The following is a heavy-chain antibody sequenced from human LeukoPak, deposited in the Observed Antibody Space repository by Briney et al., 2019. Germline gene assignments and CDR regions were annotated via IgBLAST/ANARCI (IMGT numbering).Heavy chain of an antibody. V-gene: IGHV3-15*01. CDR1: GFTFSNAW. CDR2: IKSKSDGGTT. Sequence: GGSLRLSCAASGFTFSNAWMSWVRRAPGKGLEWIGRIKSKSDGGTTDYAAPVKGRFTIPRDDSKNTLYLQMNSLKTEDTAVYYCTTDPPPIDYWGQGTLVTVSS. CDR3: TTDPPPIDY. J-gene: IGHJ4*02.